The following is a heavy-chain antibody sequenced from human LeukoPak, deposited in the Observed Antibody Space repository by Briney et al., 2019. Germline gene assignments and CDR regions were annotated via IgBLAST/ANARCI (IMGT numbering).Heavy chain of an antibody. J-gene: IGHJ6*03. V-gene: IGHV5-51*01. CDR3: ARHARRTKDIVVVPAALHYYYYYMDV. CDR1: GYSFTSYW. CDR2: IYPGDSDT. D-gene: IGHD2-2*01. Sequence: HGESLKISCKGSGYSFTSYWIGWVRQMPGKGLEWMGIIYPGDSDTRYSPSFQGQVTISADKSISTAYLQWSSLKASDTAMYYCARHARRTKDIVVVPAALHYYYYYMDVWGKGTTVTVSS.